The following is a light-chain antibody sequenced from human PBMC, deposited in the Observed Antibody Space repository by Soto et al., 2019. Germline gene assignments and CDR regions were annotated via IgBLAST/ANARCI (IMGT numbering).Light chain of an antibody. V-gene: IGKV2-28*01. Sequence: DIVMTQSPLSLPVIPGEPASISCWSSQSLLNSNGNNNLNWYLQKPGQSPQVLIYLASKRASGVPDRFRGRVSGTHFTLSISRVEAEDVGVYYCMQALQTPLTFGPGTRLEIQ. CDR2: LAS. J-gene: IGKJ5*01. CDR1: QSLLNSNGNNN. CDR3: MQALQTPLT.